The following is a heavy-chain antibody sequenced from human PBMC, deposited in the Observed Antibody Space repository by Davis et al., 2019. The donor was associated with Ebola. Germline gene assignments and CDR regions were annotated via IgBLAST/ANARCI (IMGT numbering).Heavy chain of an antibody. CDR1: GGSISSSYW. CDR3: ARGRGGVRPPLFDY. V-gene: IGHV4-4*02. D-gene: IGHD5-24*01. J-gene: IGHJ4*02. CDR2: IYHSGST. Sequence: SETLSLTCAVSGGSISSSYWWRWVRQPPGKGLEWIGEIYHSGSTYYNPSLKSRVTISVDTSKNQFSLKLSSVTAADTAVYYGARGRGGVRPPLFDYWGQGTLVTVSS.